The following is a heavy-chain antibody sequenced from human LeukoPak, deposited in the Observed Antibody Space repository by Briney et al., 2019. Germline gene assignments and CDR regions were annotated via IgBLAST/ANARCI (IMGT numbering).Heavy chain of an antibody. CDR1: GYTFTSYY. J-gene: IGHJ4*02. V-gene: IGHV1-46*01. Sequence: APVKVSCKASGYTFTSYYMHWVRQAPGQGLEWMGIINPSGGSTSYAQKFQGRVTMTGDTSTSTVYMELSSLRSEDTAVYYCARGRSNFEFDYWGQGTLVTVSS. CDR3: ARGRSNFEFDY. D-gene: IGHD4/OR15-4a*01. CDR2: INPSGGST.